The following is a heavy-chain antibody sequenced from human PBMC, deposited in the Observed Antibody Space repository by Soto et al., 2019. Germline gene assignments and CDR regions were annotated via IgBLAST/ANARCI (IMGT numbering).Heavy chain of an antibody. D-gene: IGHD6-19*01. Sequence: PGGTLRPSCAASGFPFSSYAMSCVRQAPRKGLEWVSVISGRGNSPHYADSVKGRFTISRDNSKNTLSLQLNSLRSEHTAVYFCAKELVAVAGTGYRYWGQGTLMSVS. CDR2: ISGRGNSP. CDR3: AKELVAVAGTGYRY. J-gene: IGHJ4*02. CDR1: GFPFSSYA. V-gene: IGHV3-23*01.